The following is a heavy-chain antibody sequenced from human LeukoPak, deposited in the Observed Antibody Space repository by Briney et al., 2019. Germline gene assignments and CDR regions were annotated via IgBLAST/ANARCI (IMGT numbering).Heavy chain of an antibody. Sequence: GGSLRLSCAASGFTFSDYYMSWIRQAPGKGLEWVSYISSSGSTIYYADSVKGRFTISRDNDKNSLYLQMNSLRAEDTAVYYCARALREIAYCVRCSPQPDYWGQGTLVTVSS. CDR2: ISSSGSTI. V-gene: IGHV3-11*01. J-gene: IGHJ4*02. D-gene: IGHD2-21*01. CDR3: ARALREIAYCVRCSPQPDY. CDR1: GFTFSDYY.